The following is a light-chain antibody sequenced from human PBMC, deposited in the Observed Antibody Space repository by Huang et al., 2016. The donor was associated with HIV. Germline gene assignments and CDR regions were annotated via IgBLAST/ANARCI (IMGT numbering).Light chain of an antibody. CDR3: QQYYSVPRT. J-gene: IGKJ1*01. CDR1: QSVLSSSNDKND. Sequence: DIVMTQSPDSLAVSLGERATINCSSSQSVLSSSNDKNDLTWYQQKPGQPPKLLIYWASTRESGVPERFSGSGSGTHFTLTIASLQAEDVAVYYCQQYYSVPRTFGQGTKVEIK. V-gene: IGKV4-1*01. CDR2: WAS.